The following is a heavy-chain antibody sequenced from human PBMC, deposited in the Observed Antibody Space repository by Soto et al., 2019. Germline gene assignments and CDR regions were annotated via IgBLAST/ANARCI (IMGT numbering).Heavy chain of an antibody. CDR2: ISYDGSNK. V-gene: IGHV3-30-3*01. J-gene: IGHJ6*02. D-gene: IGHD3-10*01. CDR1: GFTFSSYA. CDR3: ARDLRGFGEGGMDV. Sequence: QVQLVESGGGVVQPGRSLRLSCAASGFTFSSYAMHWVRQAPGKGLEWVAVISYDGSNKYYADSVKGRFTISRDNSKNTLYLQMNSLRAEDTAVYYCARDLRGFGEGGMDVWGQGTTVTVSS.